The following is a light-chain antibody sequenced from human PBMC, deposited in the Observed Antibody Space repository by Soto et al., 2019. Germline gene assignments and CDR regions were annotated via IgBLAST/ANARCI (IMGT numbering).Light chain of an antibody. Sequence: EVALTQSPATLSVSPGESATLSCMASQIVSSNLAWHQQKPGQAPRILMYDASTRATGISARFSGSGSGTEFTLTISSLQSEDFVVYYCQQYHNWPITFGQGTRVEIK. CDR3: QQYHNWPIT. V-gene: IGKV3-15*01. CDR2: DAS. J-gene: IGKJ5*01. CDR1: QIVSSN.